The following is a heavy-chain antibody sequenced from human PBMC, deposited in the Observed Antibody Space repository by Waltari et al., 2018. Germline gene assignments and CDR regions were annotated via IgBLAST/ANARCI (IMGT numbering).Heavy chain of an antibody. CDR1: GGSFSGYY. D-gene: IGHD6-13*01. J-gene: IGHJ3*02. CDR3: ARRGWVGAAARGAFDI. V-gene: IGHV4-34*01. Sequence: QVLLQQWGAGLLKPSETLSLTCAVYGGSFSGYYWSWIRQPPGKGLEWIGEINHSGSTNYNPSLKSRVTISVDTSKNQFSLKLSSVTAADTAVYYCARRGWVGAAARGAFDIWGQGTMVTVSS. CDR2: INHSGST.